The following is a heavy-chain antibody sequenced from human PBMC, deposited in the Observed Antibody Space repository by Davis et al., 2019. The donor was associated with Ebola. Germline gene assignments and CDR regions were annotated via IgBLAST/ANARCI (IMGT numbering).Heavy chain of an antibody. CDR3: ARLSGSYTYYFDY. CDR2: ISSSSTI. CDR1: GFTFSSYS. Sequence: GGSLRLSCAASGFTFSSYSMNWVRQAPGKGLEWVSYISSSSTIYYADSVKGRFTISRDNAKNSLYLQMNSLRDEDTAVYYCARLSGSYTYYFDYWGQGTLVTVSS. V-gene: IGHV3-48*02. D-gene: IGHD1-26*01. J-gene: IGHJ4*02.